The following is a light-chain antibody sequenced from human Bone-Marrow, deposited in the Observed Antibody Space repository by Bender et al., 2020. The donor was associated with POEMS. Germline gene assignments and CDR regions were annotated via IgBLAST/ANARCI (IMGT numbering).Light chain of an antibody. V-gene: IGLV3-1*01. CDR1: DLGDKY. CDR3: QAWDTYSVI. CDR2: QDN. J-gene: IGLJ2*01. Sequence: SYEVTQPPSLSVSPGQTAIITCSGDDLGDKYVAWYQQKPGQSPVLVIYQDNKRPSGIPERFSGSNSGNTATLTISGTQAMDEADYYCQAWDTYSVIFGGGTKLTVL.